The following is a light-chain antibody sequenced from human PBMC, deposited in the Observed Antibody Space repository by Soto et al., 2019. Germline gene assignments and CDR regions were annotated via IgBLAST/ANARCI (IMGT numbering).Light chain of an antibody. J-gene: IGKJ1*01. Sequence: EIVMTQSPATLSVSPGERATLSCRASQSISSNLAWYQQKPGQAPSLLLYCASTRATGIPARFSGSGSGTDFTLTISRLEPEDFAVYYCQQYGSSPWTLGQGTKVEIK. V-gene: IGKV3-15*01. CDR2: CAS. CDR1: QSISSN. CDR3: QQYGSSPWT.